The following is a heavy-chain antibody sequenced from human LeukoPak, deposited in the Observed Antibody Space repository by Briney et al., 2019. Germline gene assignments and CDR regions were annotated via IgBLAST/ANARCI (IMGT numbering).Heavy chain of an antibody. CDR1: GGSISSRSLY. Sequence: SETLSLTCSVSGGSISSRSLYWGWIRQPPGKGLEWIGSIYYSGNTYYNPSLKSRVTISVDTSKNQFSLKLTSVTATDTAVYYCARHAGIPGRPGPIDYWGQGTLVTVSS. J-gene: IGHJ4*02. V-gene: IGHV4-39*01. CDR2: IYYSGNT. D-gene: IGHD6-6*01. CDR3: ARHAGIPGRPGPIDY.